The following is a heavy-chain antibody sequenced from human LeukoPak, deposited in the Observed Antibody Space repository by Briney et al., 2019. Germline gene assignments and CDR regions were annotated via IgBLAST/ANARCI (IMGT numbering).Heavy chain of an antibody. Sequence: SETLSLTCAVSGHSINSGFYWGWIRQSRGKGLEWIGTIFSTGSTYYTASLRNRVSISVDASKNQFSLRLSSVTAAYTAIYYXXXRXTVAGXNFDDWXQGTQVTVST. CDR2: IFSTGST. CDR3: XXRXTVAGXNFDD. J-gene: IGHJ4*02. CDR1: GHSINSGFY. V-gene: IGHV4-38-2*01.